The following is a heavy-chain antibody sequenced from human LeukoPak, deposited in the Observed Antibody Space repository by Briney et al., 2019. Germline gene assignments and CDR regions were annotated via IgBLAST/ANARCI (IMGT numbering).Heavy chain of an antibody. CDR2: ISSSGSTI. CDR3: ARDYYDSSGYYSFDY. CDR1: GFTFSDYY. V-gene: IGHV3-11*04. J-gene: IGHJ4*02. D-gene: IGHD3-22*01. Sequence: PGGSLRLSCAASGFTFSDYYMSWIRQAPGKGLEWVSYISSSGSTIYYADSVKGQFTISRDNAKNSLYLQMNSLRAEDTAVYYCARDYYDSSGYYSFDYWGQGTLVTVSS.